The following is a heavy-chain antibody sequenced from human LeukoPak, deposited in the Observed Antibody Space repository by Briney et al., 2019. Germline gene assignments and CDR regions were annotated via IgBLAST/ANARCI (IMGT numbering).Heavy chain of an antibody. J-gene: IGHJ4*02. CDR2: IWYDGSNK. CDR3: AKGGVYYYDSSEPDY. Sequence: GRSLRLSCAASGFTFSSYGMHWVRQAPGKGLEWVAVIWYDGSNKYYADSVKGRFTISRDNSKNTLYLQMNSLRAEDTAVYYCAKGGVYYYDSSEPDYWGQGTLVTVSS. D-gene: IGHD3-22*01. CDR1: GFTFSSYG. V-gene: IGHV3-33*06.